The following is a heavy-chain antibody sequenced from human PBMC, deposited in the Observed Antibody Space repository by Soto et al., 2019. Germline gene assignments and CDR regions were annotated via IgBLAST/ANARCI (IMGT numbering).Heavy chain of an antibody. CDR2: IYYSGST. CDR1: GGSISSSSYY. D-gene: IGHD2-2*01. J-gene: IGHJ5*02. V-gene: IGHV4-39*01. Sequence: QLQLQESGPGLVKPSETLSLTCTVSGGSISSSSYYWGWIRQPPGKGLEWIGSIYYSGSTYYNPSLKSRVTRSVDTSKNQFSLKLSSVTAADTAVYYCARLGLVVPAAMGWFDPWGQGTLVTVSS. CDR3: ARLGLVVPAAMGWFDP.